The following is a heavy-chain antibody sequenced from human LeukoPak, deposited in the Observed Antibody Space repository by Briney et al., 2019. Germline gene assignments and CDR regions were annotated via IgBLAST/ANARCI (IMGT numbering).Heavy chain of an antibody. J-gene: IGHJ6*04. V-gene: IGHV4-61*01. CDR3: ARDLGGVATYYGMDV. D-gene: IGHD5-12*01. CDR1: GGSVSTGSYY. CDR2: IYYSVST. Sequence: SETLSLTCSVSGGSVSTGSYYWSWIRQPPGKGLEWIGYIYYSVSTNFNPSLKSRVTISLDTSKNQFSLKLSSVTAADTAVYYCARDLGGVATYYGMDVWGKGTTVTVSS.